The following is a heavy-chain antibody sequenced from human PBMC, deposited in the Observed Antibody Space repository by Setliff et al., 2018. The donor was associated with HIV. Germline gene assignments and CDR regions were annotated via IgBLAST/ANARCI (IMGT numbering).Heavy chain of an antibody. CDR3: ARGDYRIIAAAGSGWFDP. J-gene: IGHJ5*02. V-gene: IGHV4-39*01. CDR2: IYYSGST. Sequence: SEPLSLTCSVSGGSISSRSPYYWGWIRQPPGKGLEWIGSIYYSGSTYYNPSLQSRVTISVDTSNNQFFLKLTSVTAADTAVYYCARGDYRIIAAAGSGWFDPWGQGTLVTVSS. D-gene: IGHD6-13*01. CDR1: GGSISSRSPYY.